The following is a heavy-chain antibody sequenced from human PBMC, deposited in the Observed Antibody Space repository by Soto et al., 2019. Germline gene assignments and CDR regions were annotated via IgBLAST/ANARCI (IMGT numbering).Heavy chain of an antibody. CDR2: ISYDGSNK. V-gene: IGHV3-30-3*01. D-gene: IGHD2-15*01. J-gene: IGHJ5*02. CDR1: GFTFSSYA. CDR3: ARDLGSGPGNWFEP. Sequence: GGSLRLSCAASGFTFSSYAMHWVRQAPGKGLEWVAVISYDGSNKYYADSVKGRFTISRDNSKNTLYLQMNSLRAEDTAVYYCARDLGSGPGNWFEPWGQGTLVTVS.